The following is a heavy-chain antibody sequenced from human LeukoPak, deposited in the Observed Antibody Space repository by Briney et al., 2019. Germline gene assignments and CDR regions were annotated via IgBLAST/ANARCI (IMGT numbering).Heavy chain of an antibody. J-gene: IGHJ4*02. CDR1: GFSVSSFG. V-gene: IGHV3-23*01. D-gene: IGHD5-12*01. Sequence: GGSLRLSCAVSGFSVSSFGMSWVRQAPGKGLEWISAITVDGETAYYADSVRGRFIISRDNSKNTLYLQLSSLRAEDTAVYYCAQGKDSGWLPYWGQGSLVSVSS. CDR3: AQGKDSGWLPY. CDR2: ITVDGETA.